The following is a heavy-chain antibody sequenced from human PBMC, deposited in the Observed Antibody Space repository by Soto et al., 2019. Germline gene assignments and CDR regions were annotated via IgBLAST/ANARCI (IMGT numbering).Heavy chain of an antibody. V-gene: IGHV1-3*01. CDR1: GYTFTSYA. J-gene: IGHJ4*02. CDR3: ARLRAAGHLWYFDY. CDR2: INAGNRNT. Sequence: GASVKVSCKASGYTFTSYAMHWVRQAPGQRLEWMGWINAGNRNTKYSPKFQGRVTITRDTSASTAYMELSSLRSEDTAVYYCARLRAAGHLWYFDYWGQGTLVTLSS. D-gene: IGHD6-13*01.